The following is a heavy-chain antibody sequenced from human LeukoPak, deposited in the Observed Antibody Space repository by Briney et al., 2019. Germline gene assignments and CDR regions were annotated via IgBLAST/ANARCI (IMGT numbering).Heavy chain of an antibody. CDR1: GFTFSTYN. D-gene: IGHD1-26*01. J-gene: IGHJ3*02. V-gene: IGHV3-64*01. CDR2: ISSNGGST. CDR3: ASWGHSGSYDDAFDI. Sequence: PGGSLRLSCAASGFTFSTYNMNWVRQAPGKGLEYVSAISSNGGSTYYANSVKGRFTISRDNSKNTLYLQMGSLRAEDMAVYYCASWGHSGSYDDAFDIWGQGTMVTVSS.